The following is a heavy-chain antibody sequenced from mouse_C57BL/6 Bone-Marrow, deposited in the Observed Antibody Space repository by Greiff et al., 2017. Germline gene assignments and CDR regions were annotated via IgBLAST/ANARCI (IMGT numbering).Heavy chain of an antibody. Sequence: EVQLQQSGPVLVKPGASVKMSCKASGYTFTDYYMNWVKQSHGKSLEWIGVINPYNGGTSYNQKFKGKATLTVDKSSSTAYMELNSLTSEDSAVYYCASDYYGSSPPTAYFDVWGTGATVTVSS. D-gene: IGHD1-1*01. CDR2: INPYNGGT. J-gene: IGHJ1*03. V-gene: IGHV1-19*01. CDR3: ASDYYGSSPPTAYFDV. CDR1: GYTFTDYY.